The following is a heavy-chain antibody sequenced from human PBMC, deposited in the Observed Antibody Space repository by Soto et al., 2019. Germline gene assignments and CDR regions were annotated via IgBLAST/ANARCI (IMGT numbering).Heavy chain of an antibody. Sequence: AGGSLRLSCTASGLTFSDYAMTWVRQAPGKGLEWVSTISGGSSVTYYGDSVKGRFTISRDNAKKTLFLQLNRLSAEDTATYYCAKVLSKNYYYPFDFWGKGTQVTVSS. CDR2: ISGGSSVT. CDR1: GLTFSDYA. V-gene: IGHV3-23*01. D-gene: IGHD3-10*01. J-gene: IGHJ4*02. CDR3: AKVLSKNYYYPFDF.